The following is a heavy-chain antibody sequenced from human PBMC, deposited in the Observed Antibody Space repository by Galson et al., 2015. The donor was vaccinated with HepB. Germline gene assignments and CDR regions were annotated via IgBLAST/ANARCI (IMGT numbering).Heavy chain of an antibody. D-gene: IGHD6-13*01. J-gene: IGHJ4*02. CDR1: GYTFTSYA. Sequence: SVKVSCKASGYTFTSYAMNWVRQAPGQGLEWMGWINTNTGNPTYAQGFTGRFVFSLDTSVSAAYLQISSLKAEDTAVYYCARVESSSSHTHFDYWGQGTLVTVSS. CDR3: ARVESSSSHTHFDY. CDR2: INTNTGNP. V-gene: IGHV7-4-1*02.